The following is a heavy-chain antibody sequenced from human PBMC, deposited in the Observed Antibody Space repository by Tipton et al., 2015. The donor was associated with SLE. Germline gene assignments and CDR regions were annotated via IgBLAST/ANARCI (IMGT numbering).Heavy chain of an antibody. J-gene: IGHJ4*02. Sequence: TLSLTCAVYGGSFSVYYWSWIRQPPRKGLEWIGEINHSGSTNYNPSLKSRVTISVDTSKNQFSLKLSSVTAADTAVYYCASLSQIAAWNYWGQGTLVTVSS. CDR1: GGSFSVYY. V-gene: IGHV4-34*01. CDR2: INHSGST. D-gene: IGHD6-6*01. CDR3: ASLSQIAAWNY.